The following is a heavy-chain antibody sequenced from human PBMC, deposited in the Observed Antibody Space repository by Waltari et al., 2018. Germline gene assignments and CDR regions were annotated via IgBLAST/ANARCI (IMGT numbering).Heavy chain of an antibody. Sequence: EVQLVQSGAEVKKPGESLKISCKGSGYSFTNNWIGWLSQMPGKGLEWLGIIYPGDSITIYSPPLQGQVTISADKSSSTAYLQWSSLETSDSAIYYCARRGDPTTCYSCLDFWGQGTLVTVSS. CDR2: IYPGDSIT. D-gene: IGHD2-2*01. J-gene: IGHJ4*02. CDR1: GYSFTNNW. CDR3: ARRGDPTTCYSCLDF. V-gene: IGHV5-51*01.